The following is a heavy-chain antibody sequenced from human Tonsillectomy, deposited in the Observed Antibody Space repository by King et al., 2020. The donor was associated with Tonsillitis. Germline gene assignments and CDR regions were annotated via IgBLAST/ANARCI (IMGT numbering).Heavy chain of an antibody. J-gene: IGHJ4*02. Sequence: QLVQSGGGVVQPGGSLRLSCAASGFTFSSYGMHWVRQAPGKGLEWVAFIRNDGSNKYYADSVKGRFTISRDNSKNTLYLQMNSLRAEDTAVYYCAKGSIAAAGTSPFDYWGQGTLVTVSS. D-gene: IGHD6-13*01. V-gene: IGHV3-30*02. CDR3: AKGSIAAAGTSPFDY. CDR1: GFTFSSYG. CDR2: IRNDGSNK.